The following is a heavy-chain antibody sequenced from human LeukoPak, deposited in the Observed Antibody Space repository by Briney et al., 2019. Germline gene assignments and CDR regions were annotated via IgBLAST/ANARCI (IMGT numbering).Heavy chain of an antibody. J-gene: IGHJ3*02. V-gene: IGHV3-33*06. CDR3: AKDRGGGSWPDAFDI. Sequence: PGRSLRLSCAASGFTFSSYGMHWVRQAPGKGLEWVAVIWYDGSNKYYADSVKGRFTISRDNSENTLYLQMNSLRAEDTAVYYCAKDRGGGSWPDAFDIWGQGTMVTVSS. D-gene: IGHD2-15*01. CDR2: IWYDGSNK. CDR1: GFTFSSYG.